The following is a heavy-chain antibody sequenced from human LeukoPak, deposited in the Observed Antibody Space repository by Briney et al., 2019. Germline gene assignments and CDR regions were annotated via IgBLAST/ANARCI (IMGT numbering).Heavy chain of an antibody. D-gene: IGHD3-10*01. CDR1: GYTFTNYY. J-gene: IGHJ5*02. CDR2: INPSGGTT. V-gene: IGHV1-46*01. Sequence: ASLKVSCKASGYTFTNYYMHWVRQAPGQGLEWMGVINPSGGTTSYAQKFQGRLTMTRDTSTSTVYMELSSLRSEDTAVYYCARAFGSGSYHNPDHWGQGTLVTVSS. CDR3: ARAFGSGSYHNPDH.